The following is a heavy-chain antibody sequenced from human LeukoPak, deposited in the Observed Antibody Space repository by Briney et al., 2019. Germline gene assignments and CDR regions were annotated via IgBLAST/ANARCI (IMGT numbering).Heavy chain of an antibody. D-gene: IGHD1-26*01. J-gene: IGHJ4*02. CDR2: MNPNSGNA. V-gene: IGHV1-8*01. CDR1: GYTFTSYD. CDR3: ATGYSGSYADY. Sequence: ASVKVSCKASGYTFTSYDINWVRQATGQGLEWMGWMNPNSGNAGYAQKFQGRVTMTRNASISTAYMELSSLRSEDTAVYYCATGYSGSYADYWGQGTLVTVSS.